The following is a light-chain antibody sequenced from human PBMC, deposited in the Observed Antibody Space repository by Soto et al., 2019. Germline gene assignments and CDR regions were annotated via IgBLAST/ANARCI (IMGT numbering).Light chain of an antibody. CDR1: SSDVGGYNY. CDR3: SSYTSSSTPLYV. J-gene: IGLJ1*01. Sequence: QSVLTQPASVSGSPGQSITISCTGTSSDVGGYNYVSWYQQHPGKAPKLMIYDVSNRPSGVSNRFSGSKSGNTASLTNSGLQAEDEADYYCSSYTSSSTPLYVFGTGTKLTVL. CDR2: DVS. V-gene: IGLV2-14*01.